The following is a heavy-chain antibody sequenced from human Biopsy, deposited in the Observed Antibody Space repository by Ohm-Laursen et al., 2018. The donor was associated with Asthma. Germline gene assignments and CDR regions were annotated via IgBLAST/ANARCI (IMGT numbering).Heavy chain of an antibody. Sequence: SLRPSCAASGFTFDDYGMHWVRQAPGKGLEWVSGISWNSGSIGYADSVKGRFTISRDNAKNSLYLQMNSLRVEDTALYYCAKATLGDIGKDYWGQGTLVTVSS. CDR1: GFTFDDYG. J-gene: IGHJ4*02. CDR3: AKATLGDIGKDY. CDR2: ISWNSGSI. V-gene: IGHV3-9*01. D-gene: IGHD2-21*01.